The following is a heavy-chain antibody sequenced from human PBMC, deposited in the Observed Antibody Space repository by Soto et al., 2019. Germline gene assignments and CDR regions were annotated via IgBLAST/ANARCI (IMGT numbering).Heavy chain of an antibody. J-gene: IGHJ4*02. Sequence: QVQLQESGPGLVKPSGILSLACAVSGGSIRSSNWWSWVRQPPGKGQEWIGEIYHSGSTNYNPSLKGRVTISVDTSKNQFSLKLSSVTAADTAVYYCARGGSGSYSLDYWGQGTLVTVSS. D-gene: IGHD1-26*01. V-gene: IGHV4-4*02. CDR3: ARGGSGSYSLDY. CDR1: GGSIRSSNW. CDR2: IYHSGST.